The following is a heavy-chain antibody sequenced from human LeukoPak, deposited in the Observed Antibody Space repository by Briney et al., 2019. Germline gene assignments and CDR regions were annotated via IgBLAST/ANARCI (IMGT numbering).Heavy chain of an antibody. CDR1: GFTFSSYE. Sequence: GGSLRLSCAASGFTFSSYEMNWVRQAPGKGLEWVSYISSSGTTIYYADTVKGRFTISRDNAKNLLYLQMNGLRAEDTAVYYCARLRDYYDTSASQHWGQGTLVTVSS. CDR2: ISSSGTTI. D-gene: IGHD3-22*01. CDR3: ARLRDYYDTSASQH. V-gene: IGHV3-48*03. J-gene: IGHJ1*01.